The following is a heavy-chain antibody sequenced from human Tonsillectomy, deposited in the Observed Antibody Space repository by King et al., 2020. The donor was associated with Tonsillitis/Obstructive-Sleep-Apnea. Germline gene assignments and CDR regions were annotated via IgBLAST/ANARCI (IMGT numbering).Heavy chain of an antibody. CDR2: ISSSGGST. J-gene: IGHJ4*02. CDR3: ATRIAVAGTLAF. Sequence: VQLVESGGGLVQPGGSLRLSCAASGFTFISSAMSWVRQTPGKGLEWVSAISSSGGSTYYADSVKGRFTISRDNSKNTLCLQMNSLRAEDTAVYYCATRIAVAGTLAFWGQGTLVTVSS. V-gene: IGHV3-23*04. CDR1: GFTFISSA. D-gene: IGHD6-19*01.